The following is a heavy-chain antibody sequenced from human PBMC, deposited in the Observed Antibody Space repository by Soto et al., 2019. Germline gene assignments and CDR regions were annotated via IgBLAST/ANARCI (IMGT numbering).Heavy chain of an antibody. V-gene: IGHV5-51*01. CDR3: ARAYDLGGEDY. Sequence: GESLKISCKGSGYSFTSYWIGWVRQMPGKGLEWMGIIYPGDSDTRYSPSFQGQVTISAVKSISTAYLQWSSLKASDTPWPDCARAYDLGGEDYWGQGALVTVSS. D-gene: IGHD2-21*01. CDR1: GYSFTSYW. CDR2: IYPGDSDT. J-gene: IGHJ4*02.